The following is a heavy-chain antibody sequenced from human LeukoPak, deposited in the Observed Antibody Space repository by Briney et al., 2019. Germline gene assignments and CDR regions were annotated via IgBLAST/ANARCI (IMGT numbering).Heavy chain of an antibody. D-gene: IGHD3-10*01. CDR2: FDPEDGET. CDR3: ATGATMVRGVISSGWFDP. J-gene: IGHJ5*02. CDR1: GYTLTELS. V-gene: IGHV1-24*01. Sequence: ASVKVSCKVSGYTLTELSMHWVRQAPGKGLEWMGGFDPEDGETIYAQKFQGRVTMTEDTSTDTAYMELSSLRSEDTAVYYCATGATMVRGVISSGWFDPWGQGTLVTVSS.